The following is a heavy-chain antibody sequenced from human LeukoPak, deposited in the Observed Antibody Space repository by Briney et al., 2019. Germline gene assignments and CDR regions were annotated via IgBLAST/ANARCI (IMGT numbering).Heavy chain of an antibody. CDR3: ARVGYAVTGAFGI. CDR2: INPNSGGT. V-gene: IGHV1-2*02. Sequence: ASVKVSCKASGYTFTGYYMHWVRQAPGQGLEWMGWINPNSGGTNYAQKFQGRVTMTRDTSISTAYMELSGLRSDDTAVYYCARVGYAVTGAFGIWGQGTMVTVSS. J-gene: IGHJ3*02. D-gene: IGHD1-14*01. CDR1: GYTFTGYY.